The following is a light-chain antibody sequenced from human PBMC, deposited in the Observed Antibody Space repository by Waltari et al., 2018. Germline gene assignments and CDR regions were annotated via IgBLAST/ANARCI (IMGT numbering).Light chain of an antibody. CDR2: KTS. Sequence: DIQMTQSPSTLSASVGERVTITCRASQSIDNWLAWYQQKTGKAPKVLIYKTSNLEIGVPSMFSVSASGTEFTLTSSSLQPDDFATYYCQQYNSYPLTFGGGTKVDIK. V-gene: IGKV1-5*03. CDR1: QSIDNW. CDR3: QQYNSYPLT. J-gene: IGKJ4*01.